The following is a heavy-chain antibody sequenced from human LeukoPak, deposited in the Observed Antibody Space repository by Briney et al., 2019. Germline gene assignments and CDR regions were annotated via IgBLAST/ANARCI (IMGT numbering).Heavy chain of an antibody. CDR2: ISSSGSST. CDR3: VGEMDSGWYPY. CDR1: GFNFRGYE. D-gene: IGHD6-19*01. V-gene: IGHV3-48*03. Sequence: PGGSLRLSCAASGFNFRGYEMNWVRQAPGKGLQWLAYISSSGSSTYYADSVQGRFTISRGNAKNSLYLHVNSLRVDDTAVYYCVGEMDSGWYPYWGPGTLVTVSS. J-gene: IGHJ4*02.